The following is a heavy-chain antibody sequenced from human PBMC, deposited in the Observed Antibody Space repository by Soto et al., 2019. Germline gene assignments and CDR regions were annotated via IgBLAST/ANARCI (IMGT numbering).Heavy chain of an antibody. Sequence: GGFLRLSCAASGFTFSSYGMHWVRQAPGKGLEWVAVIWYDGSNKYYADSVKGRLTNSRENSKNTLYLQMNSLRAEDTSVYYCARILYYYDSSGLAYWGQGTLVTVSS. CDR2: IWYDGSNK. CDR1: GFTFSSYG. CDR3: ARILYYYDSSGLAY. D-gene: IGHD3-22*01. J-gene: IGHJ4*02. V-gene: IGHV3-33*01.